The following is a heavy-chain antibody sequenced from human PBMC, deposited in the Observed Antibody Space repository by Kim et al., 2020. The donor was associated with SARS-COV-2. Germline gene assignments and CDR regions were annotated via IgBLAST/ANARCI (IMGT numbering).Heavy chain of an antibody. J-gene: IGHJ4*02. CDR3: ARLEVHDY. V-gene: IGHV5-10-1*01. D-gene: IGHD3-10*01. CDR2: DSDT. Sequence: DSDTNYSASVQGHVTISADKSISTAYLQWSSLKASETAMYYCARLEVHDYWGQGTLVTVSS.